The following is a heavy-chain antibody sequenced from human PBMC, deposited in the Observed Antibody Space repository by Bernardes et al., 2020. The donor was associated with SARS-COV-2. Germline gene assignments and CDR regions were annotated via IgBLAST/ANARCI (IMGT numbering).Heavy chain of an antibody. CDR3: AGRITLFGVTTGFFDR. Sequence: ASVKVSCKVSGYSLTELPIHWVRHAPGKGLEWMGGVDSEDGPTIYAQQFQGRVTMIEDTSTDTAYMERNSLSSEDTAVCFCAGRITLFGVTTGFFDRWGQGNLVTVDS. D-gene: IGHD3-3*01. J-gene: IGHJ4*02. CDR2: VDSEDGPT. V-gene: IGHV1-24*01. CDR1: GYSLTELP.